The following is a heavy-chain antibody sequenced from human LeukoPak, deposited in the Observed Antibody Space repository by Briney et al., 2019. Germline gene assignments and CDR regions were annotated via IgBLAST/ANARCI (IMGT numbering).Heavy chain of an antibody. CDR2: ISNSGGRT. CDR3: AKRMGYDFGHFDY. CDR1: GFTFSSYE. D-gene: IGHD2/OR15-2a*01. V-gene: IGHV3-23*01. J-gene: IGHJ4*02. Sequence: GGSLRLSCAASGFTFSSYEMNWVRQAPGRGLEWVSAISNSGGRTYYADSVKGRFTISRDNSKNTLYLQMNSLRDDDAGVYYCAKRMGYDFGHFDYWGQGALVTVSS.